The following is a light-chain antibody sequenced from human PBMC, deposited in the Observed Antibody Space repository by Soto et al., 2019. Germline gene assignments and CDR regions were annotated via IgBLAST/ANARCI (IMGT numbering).Light chain of an antibody. CDR3: AAWDDSLNGSGWV. J-gene: IGLJ3*02. V-gene: IGLV1-44*01. CDR1: SSNIGSNT. Sequence: QLVLTQPPSASGTPGQRVTISCSGSSSNIGSNTVNWYQQLPGTAPKLLIYSNNQRPSGVPDRFSGSKSGTSASLAISGLQSEDEADYYCAAWDDSLNGSGWVFGGGTKLTVL. CDR2: SNN.